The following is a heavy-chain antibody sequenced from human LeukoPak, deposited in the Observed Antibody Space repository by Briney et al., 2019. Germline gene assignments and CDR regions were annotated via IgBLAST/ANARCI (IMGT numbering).Heavy chain of an antibody. V-gene: IGHV3-23*01. CDR2: ISGSGGST. D-gene: IGHD2-2*01. J-gene: IGHJ4*02. CDR1: GFTFSSYA. Sequence: GGSLRLSCAASGFTFSSYAMSWARQAPGKGLEWVSAISGSGGSTYYADSVKGRFTISRDNSKNTLYLQMNSLRTEDTAVYYCAKDPLGYCSSTSCYGGYDYWGQGTLVTVSS. CDR3: AKDPLGYCSSTSCYGGYDY.